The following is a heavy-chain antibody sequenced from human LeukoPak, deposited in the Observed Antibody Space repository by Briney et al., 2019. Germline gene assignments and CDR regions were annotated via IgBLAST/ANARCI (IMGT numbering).Heavy chain of an antibody. V-gene: IGHV3-7*01. Sequence: GGSLRLSCAASGFTFSSYWMSWVRQAPGKGLEWVASIKQDGSERYYVDSVKGRFTISRDNAENSLYLQMNSLRAEDTAVYYCVRDLWEMAWDSWGQGTLVTVSS. CDR3: VRDLWEMAWDS. D-gene: IGHD5-24*01. CDR1: GFTFSSYW. CDR2: IKQDGSER. J-gene: IGHJ4*02.